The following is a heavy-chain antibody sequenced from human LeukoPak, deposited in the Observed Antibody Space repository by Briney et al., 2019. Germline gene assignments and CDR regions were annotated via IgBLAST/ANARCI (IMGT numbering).Heavy chain of an antibody. CDR3: AKDSSGWYSYFDY. V-gene: IGHV3-23*01. CDR1: GFPFSTYA. D-gene: IGHD6-19*01. J-gene: IGHJ4*02. CDR2: ISAGGGST. Sequence: QTGGSLRLSCAASGFPFSTYAMSWVRQAPGKGLEWVSAISAGGGSTYYADSVKGRFTISRDNSKNTLSLQMNSLRAEDTALYYCAKDSSGWYSYFDYWGQGTLVTVSS.